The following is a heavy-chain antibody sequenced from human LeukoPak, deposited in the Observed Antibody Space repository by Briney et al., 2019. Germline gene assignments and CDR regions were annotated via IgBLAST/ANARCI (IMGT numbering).Heavy chain of an antibody. CDR3: AREDIVVVPAAIHFDY. V-gene: IGHV4-4*07. Sequence: SETLSLTCAVYDGSFSGYYWSWIRQPAGKGLEWIGRIYTSGSTNYNPSLKSRVTMSVDTSKNQFSLKLSSVTAADTAVYYCAREDIVVVPAAIHFDYWGQGTLVTVSS. J-gene: IGHJ4*02. CDR1: DGSFSGYY. D-gene: IGHD2-2*02. CDR2: IYTSGST.